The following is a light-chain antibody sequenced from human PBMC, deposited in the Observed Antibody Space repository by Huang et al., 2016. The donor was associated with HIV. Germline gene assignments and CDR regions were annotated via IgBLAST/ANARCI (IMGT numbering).Light chain of an antibody. Sequence: EMVMTQSPDTLSVSPGESVTLSCRASQGISSNLAWYQQKPGQAPRLLIHGASTRAAGSPAMFSGSGSEIAFSLTINSLQYEDSAIYYCLQYNNWPRTFGQGTILEIK. CDR2: GAS. CDR3: LQYNNWPRT. CDR1: QGISSN. J-gene: IGKJ2*01. V-gene: IGKV3-15*01.